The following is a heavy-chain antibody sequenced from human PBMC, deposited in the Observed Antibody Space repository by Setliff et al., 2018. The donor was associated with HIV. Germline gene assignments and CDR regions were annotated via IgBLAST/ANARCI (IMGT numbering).Heavy chain of an antibody. CDR2: INPNSGGT. V-gene: IGHV1-2*02. D-gene: IGHD3-16*01. CDR1: GYTFTGYY. J-gene: IGHJ3*02. CDR3: ATDRPTDYDQVWGSPNGRKAFDI. Sequence: ASVKVSCKASGYTFTGYYMHWVRQAPGQGLEWMGWINPNSGGTTYEQKFQGRVTMTEDTSTDAAYMELSSLRSEDTAVYCCATDRPTDYDQVWGSPNGRKAFDIWGQGTMVTVSS.